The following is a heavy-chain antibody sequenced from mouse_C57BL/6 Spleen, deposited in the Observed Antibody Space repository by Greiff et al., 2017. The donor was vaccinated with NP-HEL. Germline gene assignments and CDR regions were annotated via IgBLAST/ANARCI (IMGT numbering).Heavy chain of an antibody. CDR3: TGDYDGVYAMDY. D-gene: IGHD2-4*01. V-gene: IGHV6-6*01. CDR1: FFTCIYSF. Sequence: EVKLVESGGGLVQPVRPIKPPCADSFFTCIYSFMYFFLPSPDKGLELFAEIRNKATHHATYYAESVKGRFTISRDDSKSSVYLQMNSLRAEDTGIYYCTGDYDGVYAMDYWGQGTSVTVSS. CDR2: IRNKATHHAT. J-gene: IGHJ4*01.